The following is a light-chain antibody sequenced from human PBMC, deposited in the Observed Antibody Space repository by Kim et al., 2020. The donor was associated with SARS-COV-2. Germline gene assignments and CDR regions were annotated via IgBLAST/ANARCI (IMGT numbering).Light chain of an antibody. V-gene: IGLV4-69*01. Sequence: SVKLTCTLSSGHSSYAIAWHQQQPEKGPRYLMKLNSDGSHSKGDGIPDRFSGSSSGAERYLTISSLQSEDEADYYCQTWGTGILVFGGGTQLTVL. J-gene: IGLJ3*02. CDR1: SGHSSYA. CDR3: QTWGTGILV. CDR2: LNSDGSH.